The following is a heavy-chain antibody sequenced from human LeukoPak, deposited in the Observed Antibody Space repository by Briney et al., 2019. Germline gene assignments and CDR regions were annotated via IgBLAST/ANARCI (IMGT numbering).Heavy chain of an antibody. CDR3: ARDPTTQRGFDY. CDR1: GGSISSGGYY. V-gene: IGHV4-30-2*01. Sequence: SQTLSLTCTVSGGSISSGGYYWSWIRQPPGKGLESIGYIYHSGSTYYNPSLKSRVTISVDRTKNQFSLKLSSVTAADTAVYYCARDPTTQRGFDYWGQGTLVTVSS. J-gene: IGHJ4*02. CDR2: IYHSGST. D-gene: IGHD6-25*01.